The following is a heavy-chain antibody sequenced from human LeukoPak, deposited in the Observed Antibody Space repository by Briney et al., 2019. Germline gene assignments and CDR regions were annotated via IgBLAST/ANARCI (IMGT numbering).Heavy chain of an antibody. V-gene: IGHV3-33*01. CDR2: IWFDKNQ. Sequence: GGSLRLSCAASGFILNDYGMHWVRQAPGKGLEWVADIWFDKNQHFADSVKGRFAISRDNSKNTVYLQIDSLRAEDTAVYYCARDRHCVNGVCHSPPGMDVWGQGTTVTVSS. CDR3: ARDRHCVNGVCHSPPGMDV. J-gene: IGHJ6*02. CDR1: GFILNDYG. D-gene: IGHD2-8*01.